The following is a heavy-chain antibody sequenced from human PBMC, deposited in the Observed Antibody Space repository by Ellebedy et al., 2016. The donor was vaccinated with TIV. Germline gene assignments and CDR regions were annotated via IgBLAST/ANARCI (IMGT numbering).Heavy chain of an antibody. CDR2: ISSSNHYI. CDR1: GFTFSSYS. V-gene: IGHV3-21*01. J-gene: IGHJ4*02. CDR3: ARELAAAGFFDY. Sequence: GESLKISCAASGFTFSSYSMNWVRQAPGKGLEWVSSISSSNHYIYYAESVKGRFTISRDNAKNSLYLQMNSLRAEDTAVFYCARELAAAGFFDYWGQGTLVTVSS. D-gene: IGHD6-13*01.